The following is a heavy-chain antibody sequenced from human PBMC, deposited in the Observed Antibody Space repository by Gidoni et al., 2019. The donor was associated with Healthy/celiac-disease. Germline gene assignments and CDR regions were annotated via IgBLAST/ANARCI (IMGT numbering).Heavy chain of an antibody. CDR1: GGSISSGGYD. J-gene: IGHJ6*02. CDR3: ASDRDSSSSLGGYYGMDV. Sequence: QAQLQGSGPGLVQRSQTLSLTCPVSGGSISSGGYDWSWIRKHPGKGLEWIGYIYYSGSTYYNPSLKSRVTISVDTSKNQFSLKLSSVTAADTAVYYCASDRDSSSSLGGYYGMDVWGQGTTVTVSS. V-gene: IGHV4-31*03. D-gene: IGHD6-6*01. CDR2: IYYSGST.